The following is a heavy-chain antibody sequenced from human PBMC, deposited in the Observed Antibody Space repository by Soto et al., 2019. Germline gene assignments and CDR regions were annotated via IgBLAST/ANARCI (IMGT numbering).Heavy chain of an antibody. V-gene: IGHV4-31*03. J-gene: IGHJ4*02. CDR2: IYYSGST. CDR3: AREGITTQSFDY. CDR1: GGSISSGGYY. D-gene: IGHD1-20*01. Sequence: ASETLSLTCTVSGGSISSGGYYWSWIRQHPGKGLEWIGYIYYSGSTYYNPSFKSRVTISVDTSKNQFSLKLSSVTAADTAVYYCAREGITTQSFDYWGQGTLVTVSS.